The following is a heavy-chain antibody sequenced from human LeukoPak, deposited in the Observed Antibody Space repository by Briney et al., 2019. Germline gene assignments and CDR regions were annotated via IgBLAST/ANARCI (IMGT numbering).Heavy chain of an antibody. D-gene: IGHD3-10*01. V-gene: IGHV3-66*01. CDR2: IYSGGST. CDR3: AKDIGSYYDY. Sequence: PGGSLRLFCAASGFTVSSNYMSWVRQAPGKGLEWVSVIYSGGSTYYADSVKGRFTISRDNSKNTLYLEMNSLRAEDTAVYYCAKDIGSYYDYWGQGILVTVSS. J-gene: IGHJ4*02. CDR1: GFTVSSNY.